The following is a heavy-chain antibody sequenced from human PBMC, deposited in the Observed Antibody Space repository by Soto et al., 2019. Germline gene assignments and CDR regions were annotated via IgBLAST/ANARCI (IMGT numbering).Heavy chain of an antibody. CDR1: GFTFSSYG. Sequence: QVQLVESGGGVVQPGRSLRLSCAASGFTFSSYGMHWVRQAPGKGLEWVAVIWYDGSNKYYADSVKGRFTISRDNSKNTLSLQMNSLRAEDTAVYSCARDGYCSGGSCYSVPVFDYWGQGTLVTVSS. CDR3: ARDGYCSGGSCYSVPVFDY. V-gene: IGHV3-33*01. CDR2: IWYDGSNK. J-gene: IGHJ4*02. D-gene: IGHD2-15*01.